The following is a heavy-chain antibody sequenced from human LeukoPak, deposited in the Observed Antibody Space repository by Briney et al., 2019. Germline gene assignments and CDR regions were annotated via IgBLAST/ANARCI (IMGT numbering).Heavy chain of an antibody. Sequence: SETLSLTCTLSGYSIISEYCWGWIRQPPGKGLEWIGCVHHSGNTYYNPSLKSRVTMSLDTSKSQFSLHLRSATAADTAVYYCARATPGGLIYFGVGGQGTLVTVSS. CDR2: VHHSGNT. CDR3: ARATPGGLIYFGV. CDR1: GYSIISEYC. J-gene: IGHJ4*02. V-gene: IGHV4-38-2*02. D-gene: IGHD3-10*01.